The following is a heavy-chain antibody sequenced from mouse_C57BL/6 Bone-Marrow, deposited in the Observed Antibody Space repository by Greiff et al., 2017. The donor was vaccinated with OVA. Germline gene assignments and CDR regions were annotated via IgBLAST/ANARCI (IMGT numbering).Heavy chain of an antibody. Sequence: VKLVESGPGLVQPSQSLSITCTVSGFSLTSYGVHWVRQSPGKGLEWLGVIWRGGSTDYNAAFMSRLSITKDNSKSQVFFKMNILQADDTAIYYCAPHYYGNAMDYWGQGTSVTVSS. CDR2: IWRGGST. CDR3: APHYYGNAMDY. J-gene: IGHJ4*01. V-gene: IGHV2-5*01. D-gene: IGHD1-1*01. CDR1: GFSLTSYG.